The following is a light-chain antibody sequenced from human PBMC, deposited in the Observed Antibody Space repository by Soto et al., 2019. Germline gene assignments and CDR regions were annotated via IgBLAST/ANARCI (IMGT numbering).Light chain of an antibody. CDR2: RAY. J-gene: IGKJ2*01. Sequence: DIRLTQSPSTLSASVGDRVTITCRASQSISDRLAWYQQKSGKDPRLLIYRAYSLENGVPSRFSGSGPGTEFTLTISSLQPDDFATYYCQQYDLYSAIPFGQGTKLDI. CDR1: QSISDR. V-gene: IGKV1-5*03. CDR3: QQYDLYSAIP.